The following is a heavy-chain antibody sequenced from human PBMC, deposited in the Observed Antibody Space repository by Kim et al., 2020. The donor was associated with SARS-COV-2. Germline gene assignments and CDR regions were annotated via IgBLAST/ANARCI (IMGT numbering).Heavy chain of an antibody. Sequence: GGSLRLSCAASGFTFSSYGMHWVRQAPGKGLEWVAVIWYDGSNKYYADSVKGRFTISRDNSKNTLYLQMNSLRAEDTAVYYCARDTYSSSPSPYYYYYGMDVWGQGTTVTVSS. CDR3: ARDTYSSSPSPYYYYYGMDV. D-gene: IGHD6-13*01. CDR2: IWYDGSNK. V-gene: IGHV3-33*01. CDR1: GFTFSSYG. J-gene: IGHJ6*02.